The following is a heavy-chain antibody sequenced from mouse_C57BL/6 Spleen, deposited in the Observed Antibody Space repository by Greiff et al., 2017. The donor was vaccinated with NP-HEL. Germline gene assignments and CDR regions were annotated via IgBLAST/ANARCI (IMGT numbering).Heavy chain of an antibody. CDR3: ARDRLYYGSSWYFDV. J-gene: IGHJ1*03. V-gene: IGHV5-16*01. Sequence: EVQVVESEGGLVQPGSSMKLSCTASGFTFSDYYMAWVRQVPEKGLEWVANINYNGSSTYYLDSLKSRFIISRDNAKNILYLQMSSLKSEDTATYYCARDRLYYGSSWYFDVWGTGTTVTVSS. D-gene: IGHD1-1*01. CDR1: GFTFSDYY. CDR2: INYNGSST.